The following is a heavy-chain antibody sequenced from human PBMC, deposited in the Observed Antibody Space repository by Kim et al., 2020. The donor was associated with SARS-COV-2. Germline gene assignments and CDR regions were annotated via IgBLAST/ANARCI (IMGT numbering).Heavy chain of an antibody. J-gene: IGHJ6*02. CDR1: GFTFSSYS. Sequence: GGSLRLSCAASGFTFSSYSMNWVRQAPGKGLEWVSSISSSSSYIYYADSVKGRFTISRDNAKNSLYLQMNSLRAEDTAVYYCARDMVRGVDPWRPYYYYYGMDVWGQGTTVTVSS. D-gene: IGHD3-10*01. CDR2: ISSSSSYI. CDR3: ARDMVRGVDPWRPYYYYYGMDV. V-gene: IGHV3-21*01.